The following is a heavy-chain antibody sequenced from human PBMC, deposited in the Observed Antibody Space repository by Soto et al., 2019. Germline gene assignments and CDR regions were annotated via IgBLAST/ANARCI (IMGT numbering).Heavy chain of an antibody. CDR2: IYYSGST. CDR1: GGSISSSSYY. V-gene: IGHV4-39*01. Sequence: QLQLQESGPGLVKPSETLSLTCTVSGGSISSSSYYWGWIRQPPGKGLEWIGSIYYSGSTYYNPSLKSRVTISVDTSKNQFSLKLSSVTAADTAVYYCAAVPAASSPYWYFDLWGRGTLVTVSS. CDR3: AAVPAASSPYWYFDL. J-gene: IGHJ2*01. D-gene: IGHD2-2*01.